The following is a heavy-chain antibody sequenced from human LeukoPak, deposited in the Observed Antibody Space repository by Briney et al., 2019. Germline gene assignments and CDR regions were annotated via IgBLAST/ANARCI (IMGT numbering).Heavy chain of an antibody. CDR3: ARDHPIAVAGLNWFDP. D-gene: IGHD6-19*01. J-gene: IGHJ5*02. CDR1: GFTFSSYS. Sequence: NTGGSLRLSCAASGFTFSSYSMNCVRQAPGKGLEWVSSISSSSSYIYYADSVKGRFTISRDNAKNSLYLQMNSLRAEDTAVYYCARDHPIAVAGLNWFDPWGQGTPVTVSS. V-gene: IGHV3-21*01. CDR2: ISSSSSYI.